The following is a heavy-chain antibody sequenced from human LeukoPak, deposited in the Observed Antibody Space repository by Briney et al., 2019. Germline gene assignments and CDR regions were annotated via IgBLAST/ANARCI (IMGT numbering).Heavy chain of an antibody. J-gene: IGHJ5*02. Sequence: SETLSLTCTVSGGSISSSSYYWGWIRQPPGKGLEWIGSIYYSGSTYYNPSLKSRVTISVDTSKNQFSLKLSSVTAADTAVYYCARHRARAGCSGYDYVHSFDPWGQGTLVTVSS. CDR2: IYYSGST. CDR3: ARHRARAGCSGYDYVHSFDP. D-gene: IGHD5-12*01. V-gene: IGHV4-39*01. CDR1: GGSISSSSYY.